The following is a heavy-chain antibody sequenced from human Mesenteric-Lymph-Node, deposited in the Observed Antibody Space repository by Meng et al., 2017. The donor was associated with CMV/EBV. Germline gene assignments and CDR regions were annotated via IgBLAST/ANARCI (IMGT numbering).Heavy chain of an antibody. CDR3: AKHLEAAALPEVFDY. D-gene: IGHD6-13*01. Sequence: GESLKISCAVSGFTFSSYWMTWFRQAPEKGLEWVANIERDGSGKYYVDSVKGRFTISRDNSKNTLYLQMNSLRAEDTALYYCAKHLEAAALPEVFDYWGQGVLVTVSS. J-gene: IGHJ4*02. CDR1: GFTFSSYW. CDR2: IERDGSGK. V-gene: IGHV3-7*03.